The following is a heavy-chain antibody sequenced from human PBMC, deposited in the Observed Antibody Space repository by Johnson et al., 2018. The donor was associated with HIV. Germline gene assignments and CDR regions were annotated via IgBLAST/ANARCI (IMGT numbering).Heavy chain of an antibody. CDR1: GFTFSDYY. D-gene: IGHD1-26*01. Sequence: VQLVESGGGLVKPGGSLRLSCAASGFTFSDYYMTWIRQAPGKGLEWVSVIYSGGGTQYADSVKGRFTISRDNSKNTLYLQMNSLRAEDTAGYYCASSGELPDDDAFDIWGQGTRVTVSS. CDR2: IYSGGGT. CDR3: ASSGELPDDDAFDI. V-gene: IGHV3-66*02. J-gene: IGHJ3*02.